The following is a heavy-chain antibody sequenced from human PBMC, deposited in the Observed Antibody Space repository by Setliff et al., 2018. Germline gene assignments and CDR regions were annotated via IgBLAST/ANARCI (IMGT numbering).Heavy chain of an antibody. D-gene: IGHD2-8*02. Sequence: SETLSLTCTVSGGSISSYYWSWIRQPPGKGLEWIGTIYHSGNTYYNPSLNSRLTISVDTSKNQFSLRLTSVTAADTALYYCTVYNTGSSKDHYWGQGTPVTVSS. V-gene: IGHV4-59*04. J-gene: IGHJ4*02. CDR2: IYHSGNT. CDR1: GGSISSYY. CDR3: TVYNTGSSKDHY.